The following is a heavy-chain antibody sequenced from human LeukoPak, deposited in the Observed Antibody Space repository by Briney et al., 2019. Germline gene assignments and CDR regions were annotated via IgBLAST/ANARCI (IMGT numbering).Heavy chain of an antibody. CDR1: GYRFPHYW. V-gene: IGHV5-51*01. Sequence: GESLKISCKGPGYRFPHYWIGWVRQMPGKGLEWRGNIYPVDSDNRYSPSFQGQATISAVKSISTAYLQWSSLKASDTAMYACARLALHDTAAPVDYWGQGTLVTVSS. CDR3: ARLALHDTAAPVDY. J-gene: IGHJ4*02. CDR2: IYPVDSDN. D-gene: IGHD5-18*01.